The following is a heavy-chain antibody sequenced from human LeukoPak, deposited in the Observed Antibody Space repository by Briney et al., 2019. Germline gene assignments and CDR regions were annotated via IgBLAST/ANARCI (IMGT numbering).Heavy chain of an antibody. CDR3: ARRFLRYTDWFDP. Sequence: SETLSLTCSVSGGSISRYYWSWIRQPPGKGLEWIGYIYYSGSTNYNPSLKSRVTISVDTSKNQFSLKLSSVTAADTAVYYCARRFLRYTDWFDPWGQGTLVTVSS. V-gene: IGHV4-59*08. CDR1: GGSISRYY. D-gene: IGHD1-1*01. J-gene: IGHJ5*02. CDR2: IYYSGST.